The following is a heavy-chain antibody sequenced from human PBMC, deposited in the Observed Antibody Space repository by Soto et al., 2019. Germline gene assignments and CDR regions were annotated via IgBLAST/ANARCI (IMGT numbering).Heavy chain of an antibody. D-gene: IGHD4-4*01. Sequence: EMQLVESGGGLVRPGESLQLSCAASGFTFSAFPIHWVRRATGKGLEWVGRIRSRVNGHTTAYGASVTGRFTISRDDSRNMDYLQMTGLKIEDTAVYYCTRQSTEGYRKNNWFATWGQGTLVTVSS. CDR3: TRQSTEGYRKNNWFAT. CDR1: GFTFSAFP. CDR2: IRSRVNGHTT. J-gene: IGHJ5*02. V-gene: IGHV3-73*02.